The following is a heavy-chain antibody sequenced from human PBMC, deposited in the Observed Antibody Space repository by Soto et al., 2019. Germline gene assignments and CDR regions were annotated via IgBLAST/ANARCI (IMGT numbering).Heavy chain of an antibody. CDR2: ISVDGGDT. J-gene: IGHJ4*01. CDR3: PRAPEQRPIDY. V-gene: IGHV3-74*01. CDR1: GFRLSDDW. D-gene: IGHD6-19*01. Sequence: PGGSLRLSCAASGFRLSDDWMHWVRQVPGKGLLWVSRISVDGGDTTYAESVKGGFTISRDNAKNTLYLPMDTLRAEDPAIYYCPRAPEQRPIDYWGHGSVLTVSS.